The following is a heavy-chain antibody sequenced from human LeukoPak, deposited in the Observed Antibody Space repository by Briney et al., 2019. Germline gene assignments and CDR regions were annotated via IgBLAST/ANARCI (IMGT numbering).Heavy chain of an antibody. J-gene: IGHJ5*02. Sequence: SETLSLTCAVSGGSIRSSNWWSWVRQPPGKGLEWIGEIYHSGSTNYNPSLKSRVTISVDKSKNQFSLKLRPVTAADTAVYYCARKVQTLRWLQLSVRGWFDPWGQGTLVTVSS. CDR3: ARKVQTLRWLQLSVRGWFDP. D-gene: IGHD5-24*01. CDR2: IYHSGST. CDR1: GGSIRSSNW. V-gene: IGHV4-4*02.